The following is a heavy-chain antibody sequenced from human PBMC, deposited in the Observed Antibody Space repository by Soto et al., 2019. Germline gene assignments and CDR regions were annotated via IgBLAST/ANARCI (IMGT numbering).Heavy chain of an antibody. D-gene: IGHD6-6*01. CDR3: VRGSSIAGLYYGMDV. CDR1: GGSISSDDYY. V-gene: IGHV4-30-4*01. Sequence: SETLSLTCTVSGGSISSDDYYWSWIRQPPGKGLECIGYIYYSGSTYYNPSLKSRVTISVDTSKNQFSLKLSSVTAADTAVYYRVRGSSIAGLYYGMDVWGQGTTVTVSS. CDR2: IYYSGST. J-gene: IGHJ6*02.